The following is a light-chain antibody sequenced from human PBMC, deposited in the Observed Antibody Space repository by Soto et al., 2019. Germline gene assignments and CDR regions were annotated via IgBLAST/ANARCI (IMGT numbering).Light chain of an antibody. CDR3: QHYNPYSGP. CDR2: DAS. Sequence: DIQITQSPSTLSASVGDRVTHTCRASQNIRTWLSWYQQKPGKAPNLLIFDASSLHSGVPSRFSGSGSGTEFTLTITSLQPDDFATYYCQHYNPYSGPFGQGTKVDIK. V-gene: IGKV1-5*01. CDR1: QNIRTW. J-gene: IGKJ1*01.